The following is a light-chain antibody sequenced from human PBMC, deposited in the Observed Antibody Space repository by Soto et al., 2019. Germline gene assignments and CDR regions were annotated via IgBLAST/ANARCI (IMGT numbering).Light chain of an antibody. CDR2: SNN. Sequence: QSVLTQPPSASGTPGQRVTISCSGSSSNMGSNTVNWYQQLPGTAPKLLIRSNNQRPSGGPDRFSGSKSGTSASLAISGLQSEDEADYYCAAWDDSLNGVVFGGGTQLTVL. V-gene: IGLV1-44*01. CDR1: SSNMGSNT. J-gene: IGLJ2*01. CDR3: AAWDDSLNGVV.